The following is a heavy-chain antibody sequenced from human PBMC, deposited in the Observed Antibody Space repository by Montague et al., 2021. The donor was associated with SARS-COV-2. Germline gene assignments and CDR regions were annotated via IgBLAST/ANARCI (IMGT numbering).Heavy chain of an antibody. J-gene: IGHJ6*02. Sequence: SETLSLTCAVYGGSFSGYYWSWIRQPPGKGLEWIGEINHSGSTHYNPSLKSRVTISVDTSKNQFSLKLSSVTAADTAVYYCTREGYQVLWSDYYYYGMDVWGQGTPVTVSS. V-gene: IGHV4-34*01. CDR1: GGSFSGYY. D-gene: IGHD2-2*01. CDR3: TREGYQVLWSDYYYYGMDV. CDR2: INHSGST.